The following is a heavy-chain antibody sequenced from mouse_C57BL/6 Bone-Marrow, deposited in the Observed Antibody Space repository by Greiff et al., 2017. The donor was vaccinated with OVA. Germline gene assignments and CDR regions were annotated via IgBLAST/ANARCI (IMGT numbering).Heavy chain of an antibody. D-gene: IGHD2-1*01. CDR1: GYAFTNYL. J-gene: IGHJ1*03. Sequence: QVQLQQSGAELVRPGTSVKVSCKASGYAFTNYLIEWVKQRPGQGLEWIGVINPGSGGTNYNEKFKGKATLTADKSSSTAYMQLSSLTSEDSAVYFCAKGGNHWYFDVWGTGTTVTVSS. V-gene: IGHV1-54*01. CDR2: INPGSGGT. CDR3: AKGGNHWYFDV.